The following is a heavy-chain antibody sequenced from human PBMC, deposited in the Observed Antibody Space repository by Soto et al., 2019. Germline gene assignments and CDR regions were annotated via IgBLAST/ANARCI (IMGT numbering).Heavy chain of an antibody. Sequence: ASVKVSCKASGYTFTSYGISWVRQAPGQGLEWMGWISAYNGNTNYAQKLQGRVTMTTDTSTSTAYMELRSLRSDDTAVYYCARIYYYDSSGYTIYYYYYGMDVWGQGTTVTVSS. CDR2: ISAYNGNT. CDR1: GYTFTSYG. J-gene: IGHJ6*02. D-gene: IGHD3-22*01. V-gene: IGHV1-18*01. CDR3: ARIYYYDSSGYTIYYYYYGMDV.